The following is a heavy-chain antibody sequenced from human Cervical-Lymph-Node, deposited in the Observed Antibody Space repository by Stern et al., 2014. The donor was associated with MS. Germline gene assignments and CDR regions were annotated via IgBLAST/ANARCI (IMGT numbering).Heavy chain of an antibody. J-gene: IGHJ5*02. CDR3: ARATDL. V-gene: IGHV4-59*01. CDR2: IYYSGTT. CDR1: GASITSYY. Sequence: QVQLVQSGPGLLRPSETLSLTCTVSGASITSYYWSWIRQPPGKGLEWIGYIYYSGTTNYNASLKGRVAISIDTSKTQFSLRLSSVTAADTAVYYCARATDLWSQGTLVTVSS.